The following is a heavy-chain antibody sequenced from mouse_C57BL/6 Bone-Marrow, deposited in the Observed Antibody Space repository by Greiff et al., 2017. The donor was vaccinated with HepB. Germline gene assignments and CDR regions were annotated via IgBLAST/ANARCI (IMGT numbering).Heavy chain of an antibody. CDR2: IDPNSGGT. CDR1: GYTFTSYW. J-gene: IGHJ1*03. CDR3: ARSFITTVVASRGYFDV. Sequence: VKLQQPGAELVKPGASVKLSCKASGYTFTSYWMHWVKQRPGRGLEWIGRIDPNSGGTKYNEKFKSKATLTVDKPSSTAYMQLSSLTSEGSAVYYCARSFITTVVASRGYFDVWGTGTTVTVSS. D-gene: IGHD1-1*01. V-gene: IGHV1-72*01.